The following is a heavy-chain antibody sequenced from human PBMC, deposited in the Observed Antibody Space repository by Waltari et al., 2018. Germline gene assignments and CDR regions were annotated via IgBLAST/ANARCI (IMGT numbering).Heavy chain of an antibody. D-gene: IGHD2-2*01. CDR2: INTDSGDT. J-gene: IGHJ4*02. CDR1: GDTFTGYY. V-gene: IGHV1-2*02. Sequence: QVQLVQSGAEVKKPGASVTVSCESSGDTFTGYYLHWLGQAPGQGLEWMGWINTDSGDTNFAQKFQGRVTMTRDTSINTAYMELKRLRSDDTAVYYCSRGDCTSATCYAGKDYWGQGTLVTVSS. CDR3: SRGDCTSATCYAGKDY.